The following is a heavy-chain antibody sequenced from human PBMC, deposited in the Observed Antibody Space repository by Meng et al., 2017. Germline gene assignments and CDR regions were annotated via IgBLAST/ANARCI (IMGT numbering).Heavy chain of an antibody. V-gene: IGHV1-18*01. J-gene: IGHJ3*02. Sequence: ASVKVSCKASGYTFTGYGISWVRQAPGQGLEWMGWISAYNGNTNYAQKLQGRVTMTTDTSTSTAYMELSRLRSDDTAVYYCARGLRYFDWLSSDAFDIWGQGTMVTVSS. D-gene: IGHD3-9*01. CDR3: ARGLRYFDWLSSDAFDI. CDR1: GYTFTGYG. CDR2: ISAYNGNT.